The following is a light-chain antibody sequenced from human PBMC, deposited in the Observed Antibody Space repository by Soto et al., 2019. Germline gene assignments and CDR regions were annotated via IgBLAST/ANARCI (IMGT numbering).Light chain of an antibody. CDR1: QSVRSSY. J-gene: IGKJ2*01. Sequence: EIVLTQSPGTLSLSPGERATLSCRASQSVRSSYLAWYQQRPGQAPRLLIYGASSRATGIPDRFSGDGSGTDFTLTISGLEPEDFAVYYCQQYGSSPGYTFGQGTKLEIK. CDR3: QQYGSSPGYT. CDR2: GAS. V-gene: IGKV3-20*01.